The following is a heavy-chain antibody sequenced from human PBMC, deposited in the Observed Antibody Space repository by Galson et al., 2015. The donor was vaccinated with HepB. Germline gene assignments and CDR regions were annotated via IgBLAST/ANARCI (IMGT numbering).Heavy chain of an antibody. V-gene: IGHV3-21*01. D-gene: IGHD2-21*02. CDR3: ARDGGVTTDADAFDI. J-gene: IGHJ3*02. CDR1: GFTFSSYS. Sequence: SLRLSCAASGFTFSSYSMNWVRQAPGKGLEWVSSISSSSYIYYADSVKGRFTISRDNAKNSLYLQMNSLRAEDTAVYYCARDGGVTTDADAFDIWGQGTMVTVSS. CDR2: ISSSSYI.